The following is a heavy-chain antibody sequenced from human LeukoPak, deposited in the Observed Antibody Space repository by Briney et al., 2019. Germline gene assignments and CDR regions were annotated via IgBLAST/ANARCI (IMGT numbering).Heavy chain of an antibody. Sequence: GGSLRLSCAASGFTFSDYYMSWIRQAPGKGLEWVSGINWNGGSTGYADSVKGRFTISRDNAKNSLYLQMNSLRAEDTALYYCARVGDYSNSRYYMDVWGKGTTVTVSS. J-gene: IGHJ6*03. CDR1: GFTFSDYY. CDR3: ARVGDYSNSRYYMDV. V-gene: IGHV3-20*04. D-gene: IGHD4-11*01. CDR2: INWNGGST.